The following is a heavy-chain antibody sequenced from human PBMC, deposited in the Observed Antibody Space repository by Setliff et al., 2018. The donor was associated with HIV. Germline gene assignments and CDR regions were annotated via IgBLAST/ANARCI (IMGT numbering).Heavy chain of an antibody. CDR2: IFHSGST. CDR3: ARQGRDSSGWSHFDN. Sequence: SETLSLTCTVSSYSINSDYYWAWIRQTLGRGLESPGRGLEWIGHIFHSGSTYYNPSLKNRVSMSVDTSQNQFSLSLTSLTAADTAVYYCARQGRDSSGWSHFDNWGQGTLVTVSS. J-gene: IGHJ4*02. D-gene: IGHD6-19*01. V-gene: IGHV4-38-2*02. CDR1: SYSINSDYY.